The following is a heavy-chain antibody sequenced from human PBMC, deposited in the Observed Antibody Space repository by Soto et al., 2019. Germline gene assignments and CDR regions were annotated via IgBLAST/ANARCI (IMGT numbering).Heavy chain of an antibody. D-gene: IGHD3-3*01. Sequence: GGSLRLSCAASGFTFSSYGMHWVRQAPGKGLEWVAVISYDGSNKYYADSVKGRFTISRDNSKNTLYLQMNSLRAEDTAVYYCAKIRSVFGVVRDYFDYWGQGTLVTVSS. CDR3: AKIRSVFGVVRDYFDY. V-gene: IGHV3-30*18. J-gene: IGHJ4*02. CDR1: GFTFSSYG. CDR2: ISYDGSNK.